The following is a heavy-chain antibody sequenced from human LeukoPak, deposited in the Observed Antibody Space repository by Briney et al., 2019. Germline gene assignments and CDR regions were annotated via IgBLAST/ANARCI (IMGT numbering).Heavy chain of an antibody. J-gene: IGHJ6*03. V-gene: IGHV3-7*01. CDR3: ARNPPGIVGAPTRFCYYMDV. Sequence: QTGGSLRLSCAASGFTFSTYWMSWVRQAPGKGLEWVANIKQDGSEKNYVDSVKGRFTISRDNAKNSLYLQMNSLTAEDTAVYYCARNPPGIVGAPTRFCYYMDVWGRGTTVTISS. CDR1: GFTFSTYW. CDR2: IKQDGSEK. D-gene: IGHD1-26*01.